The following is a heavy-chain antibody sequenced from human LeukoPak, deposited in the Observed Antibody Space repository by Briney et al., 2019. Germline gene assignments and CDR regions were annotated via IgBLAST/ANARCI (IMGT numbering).Heavy chain of an antibody. J-gene: IGHJ4*02. CDR2: ISSSSSYI. Sequence: GGSLRLSCAASGFTFSSYSMNWVRQAPGKGLEWVSSISSSSSYIYYADSVKGRFTISRDNAKNSLYLQMNSLRAEDTAVYYCARGGWGRLFFDYWGQGTLVTVSS. CDR1: GFTFSSYS. D-gene: IGHD3-10*01. V-gene: IGHV3-21*01. CDR3: ARGGWGRLFFDY.